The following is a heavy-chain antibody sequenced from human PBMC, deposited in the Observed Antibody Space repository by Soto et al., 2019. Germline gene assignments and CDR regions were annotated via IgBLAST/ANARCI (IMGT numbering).Heavy chain of an antibody. J-gene: IGHJ4*02. Sequence: PGGSLRLSCAASGFTFSSYAMHWVRQAPGKGLEWVAVISYDGSNKYYADSVKGRFTISRDNSKNTLYLQMNSLRAEDTAVYYCARDSEPTVVTPGCFDYWGQGTLVTVSS. CDR1: GFTFSSYA. CDR3: ARDSEPTVVTPGCFDY. V-gene: IGHV3-30-3*01. D-gene: IGHD4-17*01. CDR2: ISYDGSNK.